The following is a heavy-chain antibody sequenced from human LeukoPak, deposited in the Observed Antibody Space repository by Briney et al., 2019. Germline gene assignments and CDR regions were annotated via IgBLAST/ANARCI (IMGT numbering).Heavy chain of an antibody. J-gene: IGHJ4*02. D-gene: IGHD6-19*01. V-gene: IGHV3-23*01. CDR1: GFTFSSYA. Sequence: GGSLRLSCAASGFTFSSYAMSWVRQAPGKGLEWVSAISGSGGSTYYADSVKGRFTISRDNSKNTLYLQMNSLRAEDTAVYYCAKGFRSPGIAVAGLTFFDYWGQGTLVTVSS. CDR2: ISGSGGST. CDR3: AKGFRSPGIAVAGLTFFDY.